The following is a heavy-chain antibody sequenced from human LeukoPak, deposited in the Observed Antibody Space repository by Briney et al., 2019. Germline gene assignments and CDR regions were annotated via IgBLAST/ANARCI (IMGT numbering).Heavy chain of an antibody. J-gene: IGHJ6*02. Sequence: GGSLRLSCAASGFTFSTYVMSWGRQAPGQGLEWVSTISGIGAGTYYADSVKGRFTISRDNSKNTLYLQMNSLRAEDTAVYYCARGHETGYSYGWVYYYYGMDVWGQGTTVTVSS. V-gene: IGHV3-23*01. CDR3: ARGHETGYSYGWVYYYYGMDV. D-gene: IGHD5-18*01. CDR1: GFTFSTYV. CDR2: ISGIGAGT.